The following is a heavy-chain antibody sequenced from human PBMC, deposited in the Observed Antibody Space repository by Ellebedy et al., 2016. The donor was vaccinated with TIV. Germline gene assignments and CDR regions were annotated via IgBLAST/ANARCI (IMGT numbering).Heavy chain of an antibody. J-gene: IGHJ3*01. V-gene: IGHV3-21*01. Sequence: SAKGRFTISRDNAKNSLYLQMNSLRAEDTAVYYCAREWSAFDLWGQGTMVTVSS. CDR3: AREWSAFDL. D-gene: IGHD3-3*01.